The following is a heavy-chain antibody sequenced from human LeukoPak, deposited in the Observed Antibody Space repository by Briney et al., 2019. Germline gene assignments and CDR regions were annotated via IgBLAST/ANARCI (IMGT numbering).Heavy chain of an antibody. CDR2: IRVSGNT. V-gene: IGHV3-23*01. Sequence: GGSLRLSCAASGFTLSSYAMSWVRQAPGKGLEWVSAIRVSGNTYHADSVKGRFTISRDSSKNTLYLQMNRLRAEDAAVYYCAKAGYSSGWPPDYWGQGTLVTVSS. J-gene: IGHJ4*02. CDR3: AKAGYSSGWPPDY. D-gene: IGHD6-19*01. CDR1: GFTLSSYA.